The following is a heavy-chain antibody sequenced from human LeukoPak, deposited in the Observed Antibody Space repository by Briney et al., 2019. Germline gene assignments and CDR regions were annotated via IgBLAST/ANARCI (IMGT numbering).Heavy chain of an antibody. J-gene: IGHJ6*02. V-gene: IGHV4-34*01. CDR3: ASGKIPGYYYGMDV. CDR1: GGSFSGYY. CDR2: INHSGST. D-gene: IGHD1-1*01. Sequence: SETLSLTCAVYGGSFSGYYWSWIRQPPGKGLEWVGEINHSGSTNYNPSLKSRVTISVDTSKNQFSLKLSSVTAADTAVYYCASGKIPGYYYGMDVWGQGTTVTVSS.